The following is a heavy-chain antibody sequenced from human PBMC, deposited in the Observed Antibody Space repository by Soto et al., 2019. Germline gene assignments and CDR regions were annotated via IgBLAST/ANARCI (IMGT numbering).Heavy chain of an antibody. Sequence: SETLSLTCTVSGGSVGSGRYSWSWIRQPLGKGLSWLGYIYSSVNPDYSPSLRGLASISVYKSDNHFSMQLTYVTSADTAIYYCARDSGLAYYSGHRNPYCLEPWGQGTMVTVSS. V-gene: IGHV4-61*03. D-gene: IGHD4-4*01. CDR1: GGSVGSGRYS. CDR3: ARDSGLAYYSGHRNPYCLEP. CDR2: IYSSVNP. J-gene: IGHJ5*02.